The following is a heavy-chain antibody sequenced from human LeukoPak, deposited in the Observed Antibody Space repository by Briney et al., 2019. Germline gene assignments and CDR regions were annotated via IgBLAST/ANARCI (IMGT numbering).Heavy chain of an antibody. CDR3: ANAVPRRPFDL. CDR2: IHNSGRT. J-gene: IGHJ3*01. CDR1: GGSVSSYY. V-gene: IGHV4-59*02. Sequence: SETLSLTCSVSGGSVSSYYWSWIRQSPGKGLEWIGYIHNSGRTNYNPSLKSRVTISADTSKNQFSLRLNSMTAADTAVYCCANAVPRRPFDLWGQGTMVTVSS.